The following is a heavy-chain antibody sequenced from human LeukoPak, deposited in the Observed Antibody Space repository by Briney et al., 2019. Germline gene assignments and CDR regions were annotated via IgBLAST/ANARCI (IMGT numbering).Heavy chain of an antibody. Sequence: GGSLRLSCAASGFTFSSYSMNWVRQAPGKGLEWVSSISSSSSYIYYADSVKGRFTISRDNAKNSLYLQMNSLRAEDTAVYYCARVLGSYYYDSQGGYWGQGTLVTVSS. D-gene: IGHD3-22*01. CDR1: GFTFSSYS. V-gene: IGHV3-21*01. CDR2: ISSSSSYI. J-gene: IGHJ4*02. CDR3: ARVLGSYYYDSQGGY.